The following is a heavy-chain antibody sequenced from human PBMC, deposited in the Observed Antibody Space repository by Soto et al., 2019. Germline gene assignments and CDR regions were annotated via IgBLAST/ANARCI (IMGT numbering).Heavy chain of an antibody. CDR3: AKGPVLRFLEWLGAFDY. D-gene: IGHD3-3*01. V-gene: IGHV3-30*18. CDR1: GFTFSSYG. Sequence: GGSLRLSCAASGFTFSSYGMHWVRQAPGKGLEWVAVISYDGSNKYYADSVKGRFTISRDNSKNTLYLQMNSLRAEDTAVYYCAKGPVLRFLEWLGAFDYWGQGTLVTVSS. CDR2: ISYDGSNK. J-gene: IGHJ4*02.